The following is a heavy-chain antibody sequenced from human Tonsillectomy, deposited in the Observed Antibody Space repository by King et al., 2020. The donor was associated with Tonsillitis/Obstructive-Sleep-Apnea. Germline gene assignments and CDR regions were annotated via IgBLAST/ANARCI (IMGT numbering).Heavy chain of an antibody. J-gene: IGHJ6*03. CDR2: VYPGDSCT. D-gene: IGHD2-8*01. CDR1: GYSFTNYW. Sequence: VQLVESGAEVKKPGESLKISCKGSGYSFTNYWVGWVRQMPGKGLEWMGIVYPGDSCTRYSPSCQGQVYIPADKSISTAYLQWSSLKASDTAMYYCARHNGPAGVPYYMDVWGKGTTVTVSS. V-gene: IGHV5-51*01. CDR3: ARHNGPAGVPYYMDV.